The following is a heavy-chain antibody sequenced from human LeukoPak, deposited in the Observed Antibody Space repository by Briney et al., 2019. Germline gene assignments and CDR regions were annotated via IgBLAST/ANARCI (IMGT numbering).Heavy chain of an antibody. V-gene: IGHV3-48*02. CDR3: ARAYYYDSSGYPPPYYFDY. Sequence: GGSLRLSCAASGFTFSSYSMNWGRQAPGKGLEWGSYISSSSSTIYYADSVQGRFTLSRDNAKNLLYLQMKSLRDEDTAVYYCARAYYYDSSGYPPPYYFDYWGQGTLVTVSS. CDR1: GFTFSSYS. CDR2: ISSSSSTI. D-gene: IGHD3-22*01. J-gene: IGHJ4*02.